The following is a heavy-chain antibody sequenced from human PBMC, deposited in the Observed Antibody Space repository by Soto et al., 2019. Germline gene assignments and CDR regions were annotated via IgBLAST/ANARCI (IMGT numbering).Heavy chain of an antibody. CDR1: GFTFSSYA. D-gene: IGHD2-15*01. J-gene: IGHJ4*02. CDR2: ISYDGSNK. CDR3: ARGPPVAANQYYFDY. V-gene: IGHV3-30-3*01. Sequence: GGSLRLSCAASGFTFSSYAMHWVRQAPGKGLEWVAVISYDGSNKYYAGSVKGRFTISRDNSKNTLYLQMNSLRAEDTAVYYCARGPPVAANQYYFDYWGQGTLVTVSS.